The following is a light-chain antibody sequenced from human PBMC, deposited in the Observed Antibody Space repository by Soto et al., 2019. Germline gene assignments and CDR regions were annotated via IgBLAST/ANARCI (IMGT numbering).Light chain of an antibody. V-gene: IGKV1-5*03. CDR1: QSVGVW. CDR2: KTS. CDR3: QQYDNFSRT. J-gene: IGKJ1*01. Sequence: DIQMTQSPSTLSASVGDRVTITCRASQSVGVWLAWYQQKPGKAPKLLMYKTSILEDGVPSRFSGSGGGTEFTLTISSLQPDDLATYYCQQYDNFSRTFGQGTKVEI.